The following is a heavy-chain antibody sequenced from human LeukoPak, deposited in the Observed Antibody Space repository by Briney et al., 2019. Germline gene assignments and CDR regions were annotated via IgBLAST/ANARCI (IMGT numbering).Heavy chain of an antibody. CDR3: ARGIDSSPSFDY. Sequence: SKTLSLTCTVSGGSISSHYWSWIRQPPGEGLEWIGYIYYSGSTNYNPSLKSRVTISVDTSKNQFSLKLSSVTAADTAVYYCARGIDSSPSFDYWGQGTLVTVSS. CDR2: IYYSGST. V-gene: IGHV4-59*11. J-gene: IGHJ4*02. D-gene: IGHD6-13*01. CDR1: GGSISSHY.